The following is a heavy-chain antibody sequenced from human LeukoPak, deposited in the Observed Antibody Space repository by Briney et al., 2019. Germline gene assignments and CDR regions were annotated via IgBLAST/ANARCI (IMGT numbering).Heavy chain of an antibody. J-gene: IGHJ4*02. V-gene: IGHV4-34*01. Sequence: PSETLSLTCAVYGGSFSGYYWSWIRQPPGKGLEWIGEINHSGSTNYNPSLKSRVTISVDTSKNQFSLKLSSVTAADTAVYYCARNWVGGDNYYFDYWGQGTLVTVSS. CDR1: GGSFSGYY. CDR2: INHSGST. CDR3: ARNWVGGDNYYFDY. D-gene: IGHD4-23*01.